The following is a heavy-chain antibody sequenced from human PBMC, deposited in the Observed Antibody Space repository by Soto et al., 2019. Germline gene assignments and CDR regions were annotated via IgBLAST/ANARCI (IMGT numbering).Heavy chain of an antibody. CDR1: GGSISSGFYY. Sequence: QVHLQESGPGLVKPSQTLSLTCAVSGGSISSGFYYWSWIRQHPGKGLERIGYSYYSGSTYYIPSLESRVTISVDTSKNQFALKLSSVTAADTAVYYCDRVGAAMVTVGDWGQGKLVTVSS. J-gene: IGHJ4*02. D-gene: IGHD5-18*01. CDR3: DRVGAAMVTVGD. V-gene: IGHV4-31*11. CDR2: SYYSGST.